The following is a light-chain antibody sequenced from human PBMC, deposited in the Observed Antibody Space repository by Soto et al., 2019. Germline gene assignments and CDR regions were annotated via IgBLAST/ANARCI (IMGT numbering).Light chain of an antibody. CDR3: HQYGSSPGT. V-gene: IGKV3-20*01. CDR1: QSVSSSY. J-gene: IGKJ2*01. CDR2: GAS. Sequence: EIVLTQSPGTLSLSPGERATLSCRASQSVSSSYLAWYQQKPGQAPRLLIYGASSRATGIPDRFSGSGSGTDFTLTISRLESEDFAVYYCHQYGSSPGTFGQGTKLEIK.